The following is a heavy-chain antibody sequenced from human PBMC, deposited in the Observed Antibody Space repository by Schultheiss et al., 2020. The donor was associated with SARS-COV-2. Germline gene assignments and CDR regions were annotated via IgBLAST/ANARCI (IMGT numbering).Heavy chain of an antibody. V-gene: IGHV4-59*01. CDR1: GGSISSYY. Sequence: SETLSLTCTVSGGSISSYYWSWIRQPPGKGLEWIGHIYYSGSTSYSPSLKSRVTISVDTSKNQFSLKLSSVTAADTAVYYCARGAGAAAGTSDGWFDPWGQGTLVTVSS. J-gene: IGHJ5*02. D-gene: IGHD6-13*01. CDR3: ARGAGAAAGTSDGWFDP. CDR2: IYYSGST.